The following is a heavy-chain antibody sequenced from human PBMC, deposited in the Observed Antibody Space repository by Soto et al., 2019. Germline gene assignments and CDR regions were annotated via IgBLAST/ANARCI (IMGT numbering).Heavy chain of an antibody. Sequence: VASGKVSCKASGYTFTSYAMHWVRPAPGQRLEWMGWINAGNGNTKYSQKFQGRVTITRDTSASTAYMELSSLRSEDTAVYYCARVPWYGTRAFDIWGQGTMVTVSS. CDR1: GYTFTSYA. V-gene: IGHV1-3*01. J-gene: IGHJ3*02. D-gene: IGHD6-13*01. CDR3: ARVPWYGTRAFDI. CDR2: INAGNGNT.